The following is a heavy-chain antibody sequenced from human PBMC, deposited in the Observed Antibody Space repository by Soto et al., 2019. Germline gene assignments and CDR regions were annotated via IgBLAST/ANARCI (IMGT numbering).Heavy chain of an antibody. D-gene: IGHD3-16*02. CDR3: ARSLRQYYYYYYMDV. CDR1: GVSISSYY. Sequence: PSETLSLTCTVSGVSISSYYWSWIRQPPGKGLEWIGHIYYSGSTNYNPSLKSRVTISVDTSKNQFSLKLSSVTAADTAVYYCARSLRQYYYYYYMDVWGKGTTVTVSS. CDR2: IYYSGST. V-gene: IGHV4-59*01. J-gene: IGHJ6*03.